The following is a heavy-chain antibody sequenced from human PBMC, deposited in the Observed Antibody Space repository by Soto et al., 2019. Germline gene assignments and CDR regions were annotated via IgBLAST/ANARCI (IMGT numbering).Heavy chain of an antibody. CDR1: GYTFTSYG. J-gene: IGHJ4*02. CDR2: ISAYNGNT. Sequence: GASVKVSCKASGYTFTSYGISWVRQAPGQGLEWMGWISAYNGNTNYAQKLQGRVTMTTDTSTSTAYMELRSLRSDDTAVYYCARVSIRQGAAAGKNFDYWGQGTLVTVSS. V-gene: IGHV1-18*01. CDR3: ARVSIRQGAAAGKNFDY. D-gene: IGHD6-13*01.